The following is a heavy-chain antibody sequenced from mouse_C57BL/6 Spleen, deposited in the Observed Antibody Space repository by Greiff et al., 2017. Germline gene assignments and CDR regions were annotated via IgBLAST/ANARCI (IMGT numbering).Heavy chain of an antibody. J-gene: IGHJ4*01. Sequence: EVKVVESGGDLVKPGGSLTLSCAASGFTFSSYGMSWVRQPPDKRLEWVATISSGGSYTYYPDSVKGRFTISRDNAKNTLYLQMSSLKSEDTAMYYCARHAFINYGSSYGAMDYWGQGTSVTVSS. CDR3: ARHAFINYGSSYGAMDY. V-gene: IGHV5-6*01. CDR2: ISSGGSYT. CDR1: GFTFSSYG. D-gene: IGHD1-1*01.